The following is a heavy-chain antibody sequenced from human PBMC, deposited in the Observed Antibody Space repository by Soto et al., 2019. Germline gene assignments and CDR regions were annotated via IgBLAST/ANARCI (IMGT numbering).Heavy chain of an antibody. J-gene: IGHJ6*02. V-gene: IGHV3-33*01. CDR3: ARDRNQYYYGMDV. CDR1: GFTFSSYG. Sequence: TWGSLRLSCAASGFTFSSYGMHWVRQAPGKGLEWVAVIWYDGSNKYYADSVKGRFTISRDNSKNTLYLQMNSLRAEDTAVYYCARDRNQYYYGMDVWGQGTTVTVSS. CDR2: IWYDGSNK.